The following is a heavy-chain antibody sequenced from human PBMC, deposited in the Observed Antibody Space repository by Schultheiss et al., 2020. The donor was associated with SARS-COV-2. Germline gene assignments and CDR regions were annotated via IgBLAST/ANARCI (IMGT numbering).Heavy chain of an antibody. J-gene: IGHJ6*02. CDR1: GGSISSGGYY. CDR3: ARDQPPSKWDYYYGMDL. D-gene: IGHD1-26*01. Sequence: SQTLSLTCTVSGGSISSGGYYWGWIRQPPGKGLEWIGYIYYSGSTNYNPSLKSRVTISLDTSKNEFSLKLSSVTAADTAVYYCARDQPPSKWDYYYGMDLWGQGTTVTVSS. V-gene: IGHV4-61*08. CDR2: IYYSGST.